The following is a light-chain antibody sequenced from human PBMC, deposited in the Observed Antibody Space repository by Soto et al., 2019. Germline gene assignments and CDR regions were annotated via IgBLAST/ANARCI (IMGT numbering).Light chain of an antibody. CDR3: CSYAGSSSYV. V-gene: IGLV2-23*01. CDR1: SSDVGSYNL. J-gene: IGLJ1*01. CDR2: EGS. Sequence: QSALAQPASVSGSPGQSITISCTGTSSDVGSYNLVSWYQQHPGKAPKLMIYEGSKRPSGVSNRFSGSKSGNTASLTISGLQAEDEADYYCCSYAGSSSYVFGNGTKGTV.